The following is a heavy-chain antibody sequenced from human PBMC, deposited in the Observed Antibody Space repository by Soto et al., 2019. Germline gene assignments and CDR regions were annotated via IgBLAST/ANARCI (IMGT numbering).Heavy chain of an antibody. V-gene: IGHV3-30*18. D-gene: IGHD3-10*01. CDR3: ANTAPSVWFGEFFDYYGMDV. J-gene: IGHJ6*02. Sequence: QVQLVESGGGVVQPGRSLRLSCAASGFTFSSYGMHWVRQAPGKGLEWVAVISYDGSNKYYADSVKGRFTISRDNSKNTLYVQMNSLRAEDTAVYYCANTAPSVWFGEFFDYYGMDVWGQGTTVTVSS. CDR1: GFTFSSYG. CDR2: ISYDGSNK.